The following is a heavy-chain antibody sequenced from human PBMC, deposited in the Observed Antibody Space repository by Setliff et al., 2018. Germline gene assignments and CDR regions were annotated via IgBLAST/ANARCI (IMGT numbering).Heavy chain of an antibody. CDR1: GSSFSSYS. Sequence: SETLSLTCTVSGSSFSSYSWSWIRQPAGRGLEWIGQIDPSGNTNYHPSLKSRVTISGDTSKNQFSLKLTSVTEADTAVYYCARGPPGYYYYMNVWGQGTTVTVSS. V-gene: IGHV4-4*07. J-gene: IGHJ6*03. CDR2: IDPSGNT. CDR3: ARGPPGYYYYMNV.